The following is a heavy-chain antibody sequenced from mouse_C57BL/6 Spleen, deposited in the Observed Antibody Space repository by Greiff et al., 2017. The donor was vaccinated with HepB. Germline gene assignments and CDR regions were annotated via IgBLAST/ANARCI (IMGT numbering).Heavy chain of an antibody. J-gene: IGHJ4*01. CDR1: GFNIKDYY. Sequence: EVKLQESGAELVKPGASVKLSCTASGFNIKDYYMPWVKQRTEQGLEWIGRIDPEDGETKYAPKFQGKATITADTSSNTAYLQLSSLTSEDTAVYYCAYVFYYGNYVGAMDYWGQGTSVTVSS. V-gene: IGHV14-2*01. D-gene: IGHD2-1*01. CDR2: IDPEDGET. CDR3: AYVFYYGNYVGAMDY.